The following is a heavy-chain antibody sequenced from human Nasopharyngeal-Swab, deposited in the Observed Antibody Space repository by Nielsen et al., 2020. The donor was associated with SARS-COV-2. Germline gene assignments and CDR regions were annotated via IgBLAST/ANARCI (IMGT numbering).Heavy chain of an antibody. J-gene: IGHJ4*02. V-gene: IGHV4-61*01. D-gene: IGHD2-2*01. CDR3: ARDRGDLRKYHFDS. CDR2: IFYTGNT. CDR1: GGSVSRGSHY. Sequence: SETLSLTCTVSGGSVSRGSHYWTWIRQPPGKELEWIGYIFYTGNTNYNPSLESRVTMSIDTSKNQFSLKLSSVTAADTAVYYCARDRGDLRKYHFDSWGQGILVTVSS.